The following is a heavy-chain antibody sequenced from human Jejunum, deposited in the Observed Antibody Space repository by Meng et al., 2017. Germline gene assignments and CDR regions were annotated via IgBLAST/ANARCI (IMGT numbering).Heavy chain of an antibody. CDR1: GFTFRNYA. V-gene: IGHV3-23*01. D-gene: IGHD2-21*02. J-gene: IGHJ2*01. CDR2: ILQNSET. Sequence: GESLKISCAASGFTFRNYAMAWVRQAPGKGLEWVSGILQNSETYYADSVKGRFSISRDNSLSTVYLQMSGLRVEDTAIYYCAKDLLYGDNLWYFGPWGRRTLVTVSS. CDR3: AKDLLYGDNLWYFGP.